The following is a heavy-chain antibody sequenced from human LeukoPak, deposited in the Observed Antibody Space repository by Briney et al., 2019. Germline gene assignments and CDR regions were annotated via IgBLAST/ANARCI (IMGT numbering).Heavy chain of an antibody. CDR1: GFTVSSNY. CDR3: ARGRAAGIKC. D-gene: IGHD6-13*01. V-gene: IGHV3-21*01. CDR2: ISSSSSYI. J-gene: IGHJ4*02. Sequence: GGSLRLSCAASGFTVSSNYMSWVRPAPGKGLEWVSSISSSSSYIYYTDSVKGRFTISRDNAKNTLYLQMNRLRAEDPVVYYFARGRAAGIKCWGQGTLVTVSS.